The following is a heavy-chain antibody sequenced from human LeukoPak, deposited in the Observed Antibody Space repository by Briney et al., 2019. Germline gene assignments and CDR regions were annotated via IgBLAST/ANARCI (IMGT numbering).Heavy chain of an antibody. CDR2: ISSSSSYI. CDR1: GFTFSSYS. J-gene: IGHJ4*02. CDR3: ARKRHSSGWYYFDY. Sequence: GGSLRLSCAASGFTFSSYSMNWVRQAPGKGLEWVSSISSSSSYIYYADSVKGRFTISRDDAKNSLYLQMNSLRAEDTAVYYCARKRHSSGWYYFDYWGQGTLVTVSS. D-gene: IGHD6-19*01. V-gene: IGHV3-21*01.